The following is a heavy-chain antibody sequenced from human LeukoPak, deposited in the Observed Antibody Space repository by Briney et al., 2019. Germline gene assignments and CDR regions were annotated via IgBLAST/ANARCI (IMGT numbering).Heavy chain of an antibody. D-gene: IGHD3-3*01. Sequence: GASVKVSCKASGGTFSSYAISWVRQAPGQGLEWMGGIIPIFGTANYAQKFQGRVTITTDESTSTAYMELSSLRSEDTAVYYCARQQKGGAELRFLDYYMDVWGKGTTVTVSS. CDR3: ARQQKGGAELRFLDYYMDV. CDR1: GGTFSSYA. J-gene: IGHJ6*03. V-gene: IGHV1-69*05. CDR2: IIPIFGTA.